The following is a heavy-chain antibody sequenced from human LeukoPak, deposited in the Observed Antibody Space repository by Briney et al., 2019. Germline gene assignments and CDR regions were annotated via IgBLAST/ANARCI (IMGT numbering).Heavy chain of an antibody. D-gene: IGHD6-13*01. Sequence: SETLSLTCTVSGGSISSYYWSWIRQPPGEGLEWIGYTHYSGSTSYNPSLKSRVIISVDTSKNQFSLQLSFVTAADTAVYYCEKISAAGNFFDQWGQGTLVTVSS. CDR2: THYSGST. CDR3: EKISAAGNFFDQ. V-gene: IGHV4-59*01. CDR1: GGSISSYY. J-gene: IGHJ4*02.